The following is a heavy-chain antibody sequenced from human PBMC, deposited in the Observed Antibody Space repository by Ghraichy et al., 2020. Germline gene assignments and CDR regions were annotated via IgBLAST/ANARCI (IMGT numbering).Heavy chain of an antibody. CDR1: GGSFSGYY. CDR3: AREPYSSSWFSRLSYFDY. V-gene: IGHV4-34*01. Sequence: SETLSLTCAVYGGSFSGYYWSWIRQPPGKGLEWIGEINHSGSTNYNPSLKSRVTISVDTSKNQFSLKLSSVAAADTAVYYCAREPYSSSWFSRLSYFDYWGQGTLVTVSS. J-gene: IGHJ4*02. CDR2: INHSGST. D-gene: IGHD6-13*01.